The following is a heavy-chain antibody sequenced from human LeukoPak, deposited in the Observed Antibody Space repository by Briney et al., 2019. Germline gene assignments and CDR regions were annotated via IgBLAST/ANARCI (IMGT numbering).Heavy chain of an antibody. CDR1: GGTFSSYA. CDR3: AIDMVWFGVPDAFDI. Sequence: SVKVSCKASGGTFSSYAISWVRQAPGQGLEWMGRIIPIFGTANYAQKFQGRVTITTDESTSTAYMELSSLRSEDTSVYYCAIDMVWFGVPDAFDIWGQGTMVTVSS. V-gene: IGHV1-69*05. CDR2: IIPIFGTA. J-gene: IGHJ3*02. D-gene: IGHD3-10*01.